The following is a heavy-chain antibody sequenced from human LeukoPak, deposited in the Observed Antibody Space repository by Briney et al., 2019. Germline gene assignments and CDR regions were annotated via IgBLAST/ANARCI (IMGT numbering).Heavy chain of an antibody. CDR3: ARQGVVGATGFDY. Sequence: SETLSLTCSVSGGSISSISYYWGWIRQPPGKGLEWIGNIYSNGSTYNNPSLKSRVIISVDTSKNQFSLKLTSVTAADTAVYYCARQGVVGATGFDYWGQGTLVTVSS. J-gene: IGHJ4*02. CDR2: IYSNGST. CDR1: GGSISSISYY. V-gene: IGHV4-39*01. D-gene: IGHD1-26*01.